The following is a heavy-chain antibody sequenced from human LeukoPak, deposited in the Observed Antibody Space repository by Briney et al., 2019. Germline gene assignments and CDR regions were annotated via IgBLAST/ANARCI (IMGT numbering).Heavy chain of an antibody. D-gene: IGHD3-22*01. V-gene: IGHV4-39*07. CDR2: IYYSGST. Sequence: PSETLSLTCTVSGGSISSSSYYWGWIRQPPGKGLEWIGSIYYSGSTYYNPSLKSRVAISVDTSKNQFSLKLSSVTAADTAVYYCATLGFSSGYYYYFDHWGQGTLVTVSS. CDR1: GGSISSSSYY. CDR3: ATLGFSSGYYYYFDH. J-gene: IGHJ4*02.